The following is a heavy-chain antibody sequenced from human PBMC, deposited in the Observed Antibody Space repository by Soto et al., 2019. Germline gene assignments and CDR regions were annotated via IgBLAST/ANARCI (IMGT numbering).Heavy chain of an antibody. CDR3: ARVGWNGYNYHYYGMDV. J-gene: IGHJ6*02. Sequence: QVQLVQSGAEVKKPGASVKVSCKASGYTFTSYGISWVRQAPGQGLEWRGWISAYNGKTNYAQKLQGRVTMTTDTSTSTAYMELRSLRSDDTAVYYCARVGWNGYNYHYYGMDVWGQGTTVTVSS. CDR2: ISAYNGKT. CDR1: GYTFTSYG. V-gene: IGHV1-18*01. D-gene: IGHD5-12*01.